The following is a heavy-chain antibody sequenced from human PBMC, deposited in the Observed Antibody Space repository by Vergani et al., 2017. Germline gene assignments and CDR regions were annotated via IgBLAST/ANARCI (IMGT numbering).Heavy chain of an antibody. J-gene: IGHJ4*02. V-gene: IGHV1-69*01. CDR3: ATGGIGACSGGTCYLFDY. CDR1: GGTFSSYA. CDR2: IIPMFGTA. D-gene: IGHD2-15*01. Sequence: QVQLVQSGAEVKKPGSSVKVSCKASGGTFSSYAISWVRQAPGQGPEWMGGIIPMFGTANYAQKLQGRVTITADESTSTAYMELTSLRSEATAVYYCATGGIGACSGGTCYLFDYWGQGTLVTVSS.